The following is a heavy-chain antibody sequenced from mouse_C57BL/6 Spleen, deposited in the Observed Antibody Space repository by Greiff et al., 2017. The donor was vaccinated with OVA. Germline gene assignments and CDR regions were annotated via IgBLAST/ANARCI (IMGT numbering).Heavy chain of an antibody. CDR1: GYTFTDYY. CDR3: ARYGVTRYFDV. V-gene: IGHV1-76*01. D-gene: IGHD2-3*01. Sequence: VKLVESGAELVRPGASVKLSCKASGYTFTDYYINWVKQRPGQGLEWIARIYPGSGNTYYNEKFKGKATLTAEKSSSTAYMQLSSLTSEDSAVYFCARYGVTRYFDVWGTGTTVTVSS. J-gene: IGHJ1*03. CDR2: IYPGSGNT.